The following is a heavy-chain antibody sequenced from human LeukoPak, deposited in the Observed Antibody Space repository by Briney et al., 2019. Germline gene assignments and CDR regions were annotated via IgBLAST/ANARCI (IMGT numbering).Heavy chain of an antibody. CDR1: GGSISSYY. V-gene: IGHV4-59*13. J-gene: IGHJ4*02. D-gene: IGHD3-16*01. CDR2: IYYSGIT. CDR3: ARDGPWGGATIAWFDY. Sequence: NPSETLSLTCTVSGGSISSYYWSWIRQPPGKGLEWIGYIYYSGITNYNPSLKSRVTISVDTSKNQFSLKLSSVTGAGTAVYYCARDGPWGGATIAWFDYWGQGTLVTVSS.